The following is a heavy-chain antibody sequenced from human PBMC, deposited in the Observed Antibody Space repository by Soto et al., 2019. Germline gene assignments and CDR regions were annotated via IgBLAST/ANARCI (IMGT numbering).Heavy chain of an antibody. CDR2: IWYDGSNK. CDR3: ARTNDYGDYVYYFDY. J-gene: IGHJ4*02. Sequence: GGSLRLSCAASGFTFSSYGMHWVRQAPGKGLEWVAVIWYDGSNKYYADSVKGRFTISRDNSKNTLYLQMNSLRAEDTAVYYCARTNDYGDYVYYFDYWGQGTLVTVSS. D-gene: IGHD4-17*01. V-gene: IGHV3-33*01. CDR1: GFTFSSYG.